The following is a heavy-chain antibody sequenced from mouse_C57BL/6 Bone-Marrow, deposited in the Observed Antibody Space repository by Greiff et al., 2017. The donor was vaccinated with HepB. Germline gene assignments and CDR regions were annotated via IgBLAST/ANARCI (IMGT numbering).Heavy chain of an antibody. CDR1: GYTFTSYW. J-gene: IGHJ3*01. V-gene: IGHV1-59*01. CDR2: IDPSDSYT. D-gene: IGHD2-2*01. CDR3: AGGDYYGSWFAY. Sequence: QVQLQQPGAELVRPGTSVKLSCKASGYTFTSYWMHWVKQRPGQGLEWIGAIDPSDSYTNYNQKFKGKATLTVDTSSSTAYMQLSSLTSGDSAVYYCAGGDYYGSWFAYWGQGTLITVSA.